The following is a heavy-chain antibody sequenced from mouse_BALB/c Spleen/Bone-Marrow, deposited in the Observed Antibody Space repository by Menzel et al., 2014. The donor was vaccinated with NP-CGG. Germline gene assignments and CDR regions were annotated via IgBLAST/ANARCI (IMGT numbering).Heavy chain of an antibody. V-gene: IGHV1-69*01. CDR3: ARGGHDFSLDY. CDR2: IDTSDSYT. Sequence: VKLQESGAELGMPGASVKMSCKASGYTFXDNWIYWVKQRPGQGLEWIGAIDTSDSYTNFNQKFMGKASLTVDASSSTAYMQVSSLTSDDSAVYYCARGGHDFSLDYWGQGTSVTVSS. CDR1: GYTFXDNW. D-gene: IGHD2-4*01. J-gene: IGHJ4*01.